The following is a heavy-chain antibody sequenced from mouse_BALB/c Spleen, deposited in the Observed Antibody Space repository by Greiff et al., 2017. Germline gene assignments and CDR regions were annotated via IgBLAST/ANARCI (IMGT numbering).Heavy chain of an antibody. Sequence: DVQLVESGGGLVQPKGSLKLSCAASGFTFNTYAMNWVRQAPGKGLEWVARIRSKSNNYATYYADSVKDRFTISRDDSQSMLYLQMNNLKTEDTAMYYCVRHTYRYAYYAMDYWGQGTSVTVSS. CDR2: IRSKSNNYAT. CDR1: GFTFNTYA. CDR3: VRHTYRYAYYAMDY. D-gene: IGHD2-14*01. J-gene: IGHJ4*01. V-gene: IGHV10-1*02.